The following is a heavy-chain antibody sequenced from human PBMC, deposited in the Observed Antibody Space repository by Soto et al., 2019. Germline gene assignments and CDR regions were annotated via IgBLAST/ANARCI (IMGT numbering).Heavy chain of an antibody. CDR2: IYWDDAK. CDR1: GFSLSTSGVG. CDR3: AHGGWQLRPFDY. V-gene: IGHV2-5*02. J-gene: IGHJ4*02. Sequence: QITLKESGPTLVKPTQTLTLTCTFSGFSLSTSGVGVGWIRQPPGKALEWLALIYWDDAKRYSPSLKSRLTIPHDTSKNQVVLTMTNMDPVDTGTYYCAHGGWQLRPFDYWGQGTLVTVSS. D-gene: IGHD1-26*01.